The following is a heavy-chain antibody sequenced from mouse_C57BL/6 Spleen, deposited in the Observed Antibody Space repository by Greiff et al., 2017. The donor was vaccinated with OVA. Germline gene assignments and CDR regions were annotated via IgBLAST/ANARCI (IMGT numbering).Heavy chain of an antibody. Sequence: EVKVEESGGGLVQPGGSLKLSCAASGFTFSDYYMYWVRQTPEKRLEWVAYISNGGGSTYYPDTVKGRFTISRDNAKNTLYLQMSRLKSEDTAMYYCARHAGTYWYFDVWGTGTTVTVSS. D-gene: IGHD4-1*01. CDR3: ARHAGTYWYFDV. V-gene: IGHV5-12*01. CDR1: GFTFSDYY. CDR2: ISNGGGST. J-gene: IGHJ1*03.